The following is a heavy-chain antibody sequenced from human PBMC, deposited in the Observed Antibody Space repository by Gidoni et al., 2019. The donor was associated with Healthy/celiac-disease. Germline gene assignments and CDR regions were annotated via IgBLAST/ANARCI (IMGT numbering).Heavy chain of an antibody. V-gene: IGHV4-34*01. CDR1: GGSSRGSY. Sequence: QAQLQQWGAGQWKPSESLSLTCAVYGGSSRGSYWGWIRQPPGKGLEWIGEINHSGSTNYNPSLKSRVTKSVDTSKSQFSLKLSSVTAADTAVYYCARAHIVVVPAAMRRSWFDPWGQGTLVTVSS. D-gene: IGHD2-2*01. CDR3: ARAHIVVVPAAMRRSWFDP. J-gene: IGHJ5*02. CDR2: INHSGST.